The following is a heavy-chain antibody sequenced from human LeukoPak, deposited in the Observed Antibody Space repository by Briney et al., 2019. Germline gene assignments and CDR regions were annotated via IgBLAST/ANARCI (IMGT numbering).Heavy chain of an antibody. J-gene: IGHJ6*02. CDR1: GASISSGSYY. Sequence: PSETLSLTCTVSGASISSGSYYWSWIRQPAGKGLEWIGRVYTSGSTNYNPSLKSRVTISVDTSKNQFSLKLSSVTAADTAVYYCARVVVRGLSSGMDVWGQGTTVTVSS. CDR2: VYTSGST. D-gene: IGHD3-10*01. CDR3: ARVVVRGLSSGMDV. V-gene: IGHV4-61*02.